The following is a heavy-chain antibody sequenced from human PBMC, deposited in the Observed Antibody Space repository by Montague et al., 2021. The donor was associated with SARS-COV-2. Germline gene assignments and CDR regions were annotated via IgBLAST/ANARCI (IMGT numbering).Heavy chain of an antibody. D-gene: IGHD2-15*01. CDR3: ARDERGSCGDGNRYQYFFNY. V-gene: IGHV6-1*01. CDR2: TYYRSEWYS. J-gene: IGHJ4*02. Sequence: CAISGDSVSNNSGTWNWVRLSPSRGLEWLGRTYYRSEWYSDYSVSVKSRISINPDTSKNQFSLQPNSVTPEDTAVYYCARDERGSCGDGNRYQYFFNYWGQGTLVTVSS. CDR1: GDSVSNNSGT.